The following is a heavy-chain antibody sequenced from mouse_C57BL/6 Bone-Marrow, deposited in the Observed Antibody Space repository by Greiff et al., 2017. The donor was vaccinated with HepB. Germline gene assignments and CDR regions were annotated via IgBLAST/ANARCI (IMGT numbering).Heavy chain of an antibody. CDR1: GFNIKDDY. J-gene: IGHJ1*03. Sequence: EVQLQQSGAELVRPGASVKLSCTASGFNIKDDYMHWVKQSPEQGLEWIGWIYPENGDTEFASKFLGKATITADTSSNKAYLQLSSLTSEDTAVYYCTCWYFDVWGTGTTVTVSS. V-gene: IGHV14-4*01. CDR2: IYPENGDT. CDR3: TCWYFDV.